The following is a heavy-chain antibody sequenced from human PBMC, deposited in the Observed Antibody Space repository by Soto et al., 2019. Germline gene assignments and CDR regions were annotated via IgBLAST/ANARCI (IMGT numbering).Heavy chain of an antibody. CDR3: ARGGSGSYPEGWYYGMDV. D-gene: IGHD3-10*01. CDR2: ISSSSSYI. V-gene: IGHV3-21*01. J-gene: IGHJ6*02. Sequence: GALRLSCAASVFTFSSYGMNWVRQAPGKGLEWVSSISSSSSYIYYADSVKGRFTISRDNAKNSLYLQMNSLRAEDTAVYYCARGGSGSYPEGWYYGMDVWGQGTSVTVSS. CDR1: VFTFSSYG.